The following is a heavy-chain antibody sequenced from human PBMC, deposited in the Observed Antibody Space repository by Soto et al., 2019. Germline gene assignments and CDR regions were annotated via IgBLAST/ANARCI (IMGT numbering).Heavy chain of an antibody. CDR1: GYNFRDYW. V-gene: IGHV5-51*01. CDR3: ARQPPGYFAMDV. Sequence: PXDSLTISCKGSGYNFRDYWIGLVRQMPGKDLEWMGIVHPPDSNIRYSQSFQGQVTISADKSISTAYLQWTSLKASDSAIYYCARQPPGYFAMDVWGQGTTVTVSS. J-gene: IGHJ6*02. CDR2: VHPPDSNI.